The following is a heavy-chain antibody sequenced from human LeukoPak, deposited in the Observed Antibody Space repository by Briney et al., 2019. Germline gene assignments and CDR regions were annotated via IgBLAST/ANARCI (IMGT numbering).Heavy chain of an antibody. V-gene: IGHV4-59*12. Sequence: SETLSLTCTVSGGSISSYYWSCIRQPPGKGLEWIGNIYYSGSTNYNPSLKSRVTMSVDTSKNQFSLKLSSVTAADTAVYYCAREGSSGSYFDNFDYWGQGTLVTVSS. D-gene: IGHD3-10*01. J-gene: IGHJ4*02. CDR3: AREGSSGSYFDNFDY. CDR1: GGSISSYY. CDR2: IYYSGST.